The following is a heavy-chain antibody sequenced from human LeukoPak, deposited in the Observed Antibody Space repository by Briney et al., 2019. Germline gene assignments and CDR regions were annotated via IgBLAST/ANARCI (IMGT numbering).Heavy chain of an antibody. V-gene: IGHV3-30*18. Sequence: GGSLRLSCAASGFTFSSSGMHWVRQAPGKGLEWVSTISHDGSNKYYGDSVKGRFTISRDNSKNTLYVQMNSLRAEDTAVYFCAKDTPSPNSGFYHYWGQGTVVTVSS. D-gene: IGHD1-26*01. CDR3: AKDTPSPNSGFYHY. CDR2: ISHDGSNK. CDR1: GFTFSSSG. J-gene: IGHJ4*02.